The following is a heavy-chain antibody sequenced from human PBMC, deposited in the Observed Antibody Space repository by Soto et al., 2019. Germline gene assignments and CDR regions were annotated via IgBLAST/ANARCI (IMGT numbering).Heavy chain of an antibody. V-gene: IGHV3-74*01. CDR1: GFTFSSYW. CDR2: INTDGSST. J-gene: IGHJ4*02. Sequence: GGSLRLSCAASGFTFSSYWMHWVRQAPGKGLVWVSRINTDGSSTTYADSVKGRFAISRDNSRNMLYLQMDSLRDEDTALYYCAKVEERWDLTLHYDSWGQGTLVTVSS. CDR3: AKVEERWDLTLHYDS. D-gene: IGHD1-26*01.